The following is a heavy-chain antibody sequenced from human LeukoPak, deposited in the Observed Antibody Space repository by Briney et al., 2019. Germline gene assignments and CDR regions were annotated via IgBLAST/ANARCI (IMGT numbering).Heavy chain of an antibody. CDR3: ARVGGSGRSNPYYLDS. D-gene: IGHD3-10*01. CDR1: GYTFSGYY. J-gene: IGHJ4*02. CDR2: INPNSGDT. V-gene: IGHV1-2*02. Sequence: GASVKVSCKASGYTFSGYYIHWVRQAPGQGLEWMGWINPNSGDTKLAQKFQVRVTMTRDTSVSTVYLDLSSLRFDDTAVYYCARVGGSGRSNPYYLDSWGQGTLVTVSS.